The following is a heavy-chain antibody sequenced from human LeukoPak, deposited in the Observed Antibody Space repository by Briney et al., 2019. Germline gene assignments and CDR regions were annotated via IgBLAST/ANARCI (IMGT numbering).Heavy chain of an antibody. Sequence: SETLSLTCAVYGGSFSGYYWSWIRQPPGKGLEWLGEINHSGSTNYNPSLKSRVTISVDTSKNQFSLKLSSVTAADTAVYYCARVHYYDSSGYQTFDYWGQGTLVTVSS. J-gene: IGHJ4*02. CDR3: ARVHYYDSSGYQTFDY. V-gene: IGHV4-34*01. CDR1: GGSFSGYY. D-gene: IGHD3-22*01. CDR2: INHSGST.